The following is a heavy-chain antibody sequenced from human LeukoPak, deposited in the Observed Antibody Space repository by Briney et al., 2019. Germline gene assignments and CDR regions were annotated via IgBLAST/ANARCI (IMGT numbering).Heavy chain of an antibody. D-gene: IGHD3-10*01. CDR2: ISGSGGST. J-gene: IGHJ4*02. V-gene: IGHV3-23*01. Sequence: GGSLRLSCAASGFTFSSYAMSWVRQAPGKGLEWVSAISGSGGSTYYAYSVKGRFTISRDNSKITLYLQMNSLRAEDTAVYYCAKPHSLWFGELFPFDYWGQGTLVTVSS. CDR3: AKPHSLWFGELFPFDY. CDR1: GFTFSSYA.